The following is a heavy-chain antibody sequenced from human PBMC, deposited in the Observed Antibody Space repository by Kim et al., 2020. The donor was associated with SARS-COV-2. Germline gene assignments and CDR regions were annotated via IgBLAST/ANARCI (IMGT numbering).Heavy chain of an antibody. J-gene: IGHJ6*02. CDR1: GGSISSYY. Sequence: SETLSLTCTVSGGSISSYYWSWIRQPPGKGLEWIGYIYYSGSTNYNPSLKSRVTISVDTSKNQFSLKLSSVTAADTAVYYCARDCSSTSCYSPAGEYDYYGMDVWGQGTTVTVSS. CDR2: IYYSGST. V-gene: IGHV4-59*13. D-gene: IGHD2-2*02. CDR3: ARDCSSTSCYSPAGEYDYYGMDV.